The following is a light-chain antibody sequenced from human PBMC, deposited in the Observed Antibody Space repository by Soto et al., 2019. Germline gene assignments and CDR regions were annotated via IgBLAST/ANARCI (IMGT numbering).Light chain of an antibody. CDR1: QIVSSY. CDR3: QQRSRWPLT. J-gene: IGKJ2*01. Sequence: EIVLTQSPATLSLSPGERATLSCRASQIVSSYLAWYQQKPGQAPRLLIYDASNRATGIPARFSGSGSGTDFTLTISSLEPEDFSVYYCQQRSRWPLTFGQGTKLDIK. CDR2: DAS. V-gene: IGKV3-11*01.